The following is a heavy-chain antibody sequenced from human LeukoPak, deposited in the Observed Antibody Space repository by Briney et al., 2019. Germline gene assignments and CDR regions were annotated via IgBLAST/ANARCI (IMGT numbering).Heavy chain of an antibody. V-gene: IGHV3-23*01. D-gene: IGHD2-15*01. Sequence: PSETLSLTCTVSGGSISSSSYYWGWVRQAPGKGLEWVSAISGSGGSTYYADSVKGRFTISGDNSKNTLYLQMNSLRAEDTAVYYCAKVVGAYIRQYYFDYWGQGTLVTVSS. CDR2: ISGSGGST. J-gene: IGHJ4*02. CDR1: GGSISSSSYY. CDR3: AKVVGAYIRQYYFDY.